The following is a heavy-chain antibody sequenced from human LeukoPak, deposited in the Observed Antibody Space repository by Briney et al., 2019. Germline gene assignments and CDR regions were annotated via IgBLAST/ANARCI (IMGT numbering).Heavy chain of an antibody. Sequence: GGSLRLSCAASGFTGTYSMHWVRQAPGKGLEWVAVISDDGGITYYADSVKGRFTISGDNSKNTLYLQMNSLRAEDTAVYYCAKVGHSGSGSYGDWGQGTLVTVSS. J-gene: IGHJ4*02. CDR3: AKVGHSGSGSYGD. V-gene: IGHV3-30*04. D-gene: IGHD3-10*01. CDR1: GFTGTYS. CDR2: ISDDGGIT.